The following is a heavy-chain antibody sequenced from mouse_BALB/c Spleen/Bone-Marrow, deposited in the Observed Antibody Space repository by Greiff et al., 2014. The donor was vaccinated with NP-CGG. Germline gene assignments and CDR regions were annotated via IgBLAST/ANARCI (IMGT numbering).Heavy chain of an antibody. D-gene: IGHD1-1*01. CDR3: ARDPLYYYA. CDR2: INSNGGST. V-gene: IGHV5-6-3*01. Sequence: DVKLVESGGGLVQPGGSLKLSCAASGFTFSSYGMSWVRQTPDKRLELVATINSNGGSTYYPDSVKGRFTISRDNAKNTLHLQMSSLKSEDTAMYYCARDPLYYYAWGQGTLVTVSA. CDR1: GFTFSSYG. J-gene: IGHJ3*01.